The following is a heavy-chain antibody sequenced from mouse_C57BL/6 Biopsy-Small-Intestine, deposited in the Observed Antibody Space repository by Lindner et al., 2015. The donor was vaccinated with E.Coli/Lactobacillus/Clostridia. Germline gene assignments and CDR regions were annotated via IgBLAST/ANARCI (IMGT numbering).Heavy chain of an antibody. V-gene: IGHV1-85*01. D-gene: IGHD2-14*01. CDR2: IYPRDGST. J-gene: IGHJ2*01. Sequence: VQLQESGPELVKPGASVKLSCKASGYTFTDYDINWMKQRPGQGLEWIGWIYPRDGSTKYNENFRGKATLTVDTSSSTAYMELHSLTSEDSAVYFCARGTRLDYWGQGTTLTVSS. CDR1: GYTFTDYD. CDR3: ARGTRLDY.